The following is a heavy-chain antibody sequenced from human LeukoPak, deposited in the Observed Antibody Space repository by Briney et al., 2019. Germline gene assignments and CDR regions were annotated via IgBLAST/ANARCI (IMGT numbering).Heavy chain of an antibody. Sequence: GGSPRLSCAASGFTFSRYWMTWVRQAPGEGLEWVANIKEDGREKNYVDSAMGRFTISRDIAKNSLYLQMNSLRAEDTAVYYCAIAAGWEQAYWGQGTLVTVSS. V-gene: IGHV3-7*01. J-gene: IGHJ4*02. CDR3: AIAAGWEQAY. CDR2: IKEDGREK. CDR1: GFTFSRYW. D-gene: IGHD1-26*01.